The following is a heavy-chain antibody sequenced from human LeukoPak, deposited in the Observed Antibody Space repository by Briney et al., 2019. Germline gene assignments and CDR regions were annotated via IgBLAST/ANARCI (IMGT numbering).Heavy chain of an antibody. CDR2: INHSGST. CDR3: ARRRIQLWLEVYNWFDP. D-gene: IGHD5-18*01. J-gene: IGHJ5*02. CDR1: GGSFSGYY. Sequence: SETLSLTCAVYGGSFSGYYWSWIRQPPGKGLEWIGEINHSGSTNYNPSLKSRVTISVDTSKNQFSLKLSSVTAADTAVYYCARRRIQLWLEVYNWFDPWGQGTLVTVSS. V-gene: IGHV4-34*01.